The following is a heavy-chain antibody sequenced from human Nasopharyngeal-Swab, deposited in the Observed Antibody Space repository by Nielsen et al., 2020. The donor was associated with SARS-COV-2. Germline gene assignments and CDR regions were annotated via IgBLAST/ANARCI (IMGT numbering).Heavy chain of an antibody. CDR2: IKQDGSEK. V-gene: IGHV3-7*01. CDR1: GFTFSSYW. D-gene: IGHD1-26*01. CDR3: ARERGESYSLPEESFDY. J-gene: IGHJ4*02. Sequence: GESLKISCAASGFTFSSYWMSWVRQAPGKGLEWVANIKQDGSEKYYVDSVKGRFTISRDNAKNSLYLQMNSLRAEDTAVYYCARERGESYSLPEESFDYWGQGTLVTVSS.